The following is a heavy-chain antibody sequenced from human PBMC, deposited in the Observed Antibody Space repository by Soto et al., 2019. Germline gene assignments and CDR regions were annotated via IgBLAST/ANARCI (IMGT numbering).Heavy chain of an antibody. CDR3: ARARGCSGGSCYHDYYYGMDV. D-gene: IGHD2-15*01. J-gene: IGHJ6*02. CDR1: GYTFTGYY. Sequence: GASVKVSCKASGYTFTGYYMHWVRQAPGQGLEWMGWINPNSGGTNYAQKFQGWVTMTRDTSISTAYMELSRLRSDDTAVYYCARARGCSGGSCYHDYYYGMDVWGQGTTVTVSS. V-gene: IGHV1-2*04. CDR2: INPNSGGT.